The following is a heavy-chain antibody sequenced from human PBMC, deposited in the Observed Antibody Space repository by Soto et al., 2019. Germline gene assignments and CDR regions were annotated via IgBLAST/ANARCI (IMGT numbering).Heavy chain of an antibody. CDR2: IYYSGST. J-gene: IGHJ4*02. V-gene: IGHV4-39*01. CDR3: ARLGRSGGYFVFDY. D-gene: IGHD6-19*01. CDR1: GGSISSRSYY. Sequence: SETLSLTCTVSGGSISSRSYYWGWIRQPPGKGLEWVANIYYSGSTYYNSSLQSRVTISVDTSKNQFSLKLSSVTAADTAVYYCARLGRSGGYFVFDYWGQGALVTVS.